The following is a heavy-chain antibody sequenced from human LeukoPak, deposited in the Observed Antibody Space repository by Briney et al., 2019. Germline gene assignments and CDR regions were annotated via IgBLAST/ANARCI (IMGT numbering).Heavy chain of an antibody. CDR2: INPNSGGT. Sequence: ASVKVSCKASGYTFTGYYMHWVRQAPGQGLEWMGRINPNSGGTNYAQKFQGRVTMTRDTSISTAYMELSRLRSDDTAVYYCAKRATILGDAFDIWGQGTMVTVPS. V-gene: IGHV1-2*06. D-gene: IGHD5-24*01. J-gene: IGHJ3*02. CDR3: AKRATILGDAFDI. CDR1: GYTFTGYY.